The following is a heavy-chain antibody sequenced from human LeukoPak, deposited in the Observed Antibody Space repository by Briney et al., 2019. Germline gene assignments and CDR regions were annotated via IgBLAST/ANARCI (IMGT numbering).Heavy chain of an antibody. V-gene: IGHV1-18*01. CDR2: ISAYNGNT. CDR3: ASAPYCAGDCYFPFDP. CDR1: GYTFTSYG. Sequence: ASVKVSCKASGYTFTSYGISWVRQAPGQGLEWMGWISAYNGNTNYAQKLQGRVTMTTDTSTSTAYMELRSLRSDDTAVYYCASAPYCAGDCYFPFDPWGQGTLVTVSS. D-gene: IGHD2-21*02. J-gene: IGHJ5*02.